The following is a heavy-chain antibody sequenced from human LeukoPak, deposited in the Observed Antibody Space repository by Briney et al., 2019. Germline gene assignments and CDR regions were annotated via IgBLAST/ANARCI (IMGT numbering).Heavy chain of an antibody. CDR3: VKALVNIIASGYFDY. Sequence: GRAPRLSCSPSGLTLYSNDMHGDGQAPGEGREYDSEISNTGGSRDYAGSAKGGVAICRDKKKNTLYLQMSSLRAAETAVYYCVKALVNIIASGYFDYWGQGTLVTVSS. J-gene: IGHJ4*02. CDR1: GLTLYSND. CDR2: ISNTGGSR. V-gene: IGHV3-64D*06. D-gene: IGHD2-21*01.